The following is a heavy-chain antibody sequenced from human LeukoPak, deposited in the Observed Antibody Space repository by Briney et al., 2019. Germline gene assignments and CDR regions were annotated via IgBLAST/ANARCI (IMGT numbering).Heavy chain of an antibody. CDR3: AVETTPFDY. Sequence: SETMSLTCTVSGGSISSSSNYWGWIRQPPGKGLEWIATIYYTGTTYYNPSLKSRVTISVDTSKNQFSLNLRSVTAADTAVYYCAVETTPFDYWGQGTLVTVSS. J-gene: IGHJ4*02. V-gene: IGHV4-39*07. CDR1: GGSISSSSNY. CDR2: IYYTGTT. D-gene: IGHD1-1*01.